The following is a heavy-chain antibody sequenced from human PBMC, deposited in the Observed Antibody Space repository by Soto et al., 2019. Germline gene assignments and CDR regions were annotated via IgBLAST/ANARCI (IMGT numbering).Heavy chain of an antibody. V-gene: IGHV1-69*13. D-gene: IGHD3-22*01. CDR2: IIPIFGTA. CDR3: ASDYYDSSGSLDY. CDR1: GGTFSSYA. J-gene: IGHJ4*02. Sequence: ASVKVSCKASGGTFSSYAISWVRQAPGQGLEWMGGIIPIFGTANYAQKFQGRVTITADESTSTAYMELSSLRSEDTAVYYCASDYYDSSGSLDYWGQGTLVTVSS.